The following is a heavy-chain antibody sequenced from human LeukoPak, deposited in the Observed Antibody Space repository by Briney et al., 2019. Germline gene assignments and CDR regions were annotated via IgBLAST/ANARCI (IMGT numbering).Heavy chain of an antibody. CDR2: IHYSGAT. J-gene: IGHJ3*02. CDR3: AREVYDGAFDI. Sequence: PSETLSLTCTVSGGSISYDYWTWIRQSPGKRLEWIGYIHYSGATNYSPSLKSRVTISVDTSKNQFSLKLSSVTAADTAVYYCAREVYDGAFDIWGQGTMVTVSS. D-gene: IGHD3-16*01. CDR1: GGSISYDY. V-gene: IGHV4-59*12.